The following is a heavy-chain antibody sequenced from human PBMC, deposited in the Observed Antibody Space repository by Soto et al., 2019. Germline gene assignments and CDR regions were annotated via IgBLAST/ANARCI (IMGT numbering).Heavy chain of an antibody. CDR3: AREVTTGSYYYGLDV. J-gene: IGHJ6*02. D-gene: IGHD4-17*01. CDR2: IHYRGNT. Sequence: QVQLQESGPGLVKPSQTLSLSCAVSGGSIRSGDHYWSWIRQAPGKGLEWIGFIHYRGNTYYKPSLKSRVSISVDTSKNHFSLNLSSVTAADPAVYYCAREVTTGSYYYGLDVWGQGTKVTVSS. V-gene: IGHV4-30-4*01. CDR1: GGSIRSGDHY.